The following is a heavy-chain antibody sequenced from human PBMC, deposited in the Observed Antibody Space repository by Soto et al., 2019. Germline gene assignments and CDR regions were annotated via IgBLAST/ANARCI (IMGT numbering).Heavy chain of an antibody. CDR3: AKDPVPGGTGGSWFDY. Sequence: QVQLVESGGGVVQPGRSLRLSCAASGFTFSSYGMHWVRQAPGKGLEWVAVIWYDGSNKYYADSVKGRFTISRDNSKNTLYLQMNSLRAEDTAVYYCAKDPVPGGTGGSWFDYWGQGTLVTVSS. CDR2: IWYDGSNK. CDR1: GFTFSSYG. V-gene: IGHV3-33*06. J-gene: IGHJ4*02. D-gene: IGHD2-15*01.